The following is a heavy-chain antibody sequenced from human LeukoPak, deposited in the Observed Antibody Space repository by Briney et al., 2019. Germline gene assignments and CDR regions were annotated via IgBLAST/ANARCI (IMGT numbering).Heavy chain of an antibody. Sequence: ASVKVSCKVSGYTLTELSMHWVRQAPGKGLEWMGGFDPEDGETIYAQKFQGRVTMTEDTSTDTAYMELSSLRSEDTAVYYCATPPPRYDSSGYTHYYYMDVWGKGTTVTVSS. CDR3: ATPPPRYDSSGYTHYYYMDV. V-gene: IGHV1-24*01. CDR2: FDPEDGET. D-gene: IGHD3-22*01. J-gene: IGHJ6*03. CDR1: GYTLTELS.